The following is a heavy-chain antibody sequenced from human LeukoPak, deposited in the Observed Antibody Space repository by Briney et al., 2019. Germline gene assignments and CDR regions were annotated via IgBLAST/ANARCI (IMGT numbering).Heavy chain of an antibody. J-gene: IGHJ3*02. D-gene: IGHD3-22*01. Sequence: GGSLRLSCAASGFTFSSYSMNWVRQAREKGLEWLSYISSSSSIIYYADSVKGRFTISRDNAKNSLYLQMNSLRDEDTAVYYCARDGDSSGYYAAFDIWGQGTMVTVSS. CDR3: ARDGDSSGYYAAFDI. V-gene: IGHV3-48*02. CDR2: ISSSSSII. CDR1: GFTFSSYS.